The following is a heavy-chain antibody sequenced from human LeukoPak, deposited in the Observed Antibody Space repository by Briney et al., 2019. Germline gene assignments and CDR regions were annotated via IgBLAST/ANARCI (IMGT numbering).Heavy chain of an antibody. Sequence: SQTLSLTCTVSGCSISSYYLSWIRQPPGKGLEWIGYIYYSGSTNYNPSLRSRVTISVDTSKNQFSLKLSSVTAADTAVFYCVRYVVYGSGIYYFDYWGQGTLVTASS. D-gene: IGHD3-10*01. V-gene: IGHV4-59*08. CDR3: VRYVVYGSGIYYFDY. CDR1: GCSISSYY. J-gene: IGHJ4*02. CDR2: IYYSGST.